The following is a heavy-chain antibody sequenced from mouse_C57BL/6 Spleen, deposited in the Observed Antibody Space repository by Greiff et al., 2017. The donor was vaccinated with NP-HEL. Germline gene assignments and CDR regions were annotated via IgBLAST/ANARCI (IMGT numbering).Heavy chain of an antibody. V-gene: IGHV1-53*01. D-gene: IGHD2-3*01. J-gene: IGHJ1*03. Sequence: QVQLQQPGTELVKPGASVKLSCKASGYTFTSYWMHWVKQRPGQGLEWIGNINPSNGGTNYNEKFKSKATLTVDKSSSTAYMQLSSLTAEDSAVYYCAREAYDGYYEGWYFDVWGTGTTVTVSS. CDR3: AREAYDGYYEGWYFDV. CDR1: GYTFTSYW. CDR2: INPSNGGT.